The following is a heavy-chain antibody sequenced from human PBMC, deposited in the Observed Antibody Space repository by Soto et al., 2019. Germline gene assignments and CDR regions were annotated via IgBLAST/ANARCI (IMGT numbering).Heavy chain of an antibody. J-gene: IGHJ4*01. Sequence: GGSLRLSCAASGFAFSNAWINWVRQAPGKGLEWVGRIKSKALGGTTDFAAPGRGRFAITRDDSRNMAYMQMNSLNTEDTAVYYCTTDSYSTIIEVRFDYCGHGPLVTVSS. CDR2: IKSKALGGTT. D-gene: IGHD3-22*01. V-gene: IGHV3-15*07. CDR1: GFAFSNAW. CDR3: TTDSYSTIIEVRFDY.